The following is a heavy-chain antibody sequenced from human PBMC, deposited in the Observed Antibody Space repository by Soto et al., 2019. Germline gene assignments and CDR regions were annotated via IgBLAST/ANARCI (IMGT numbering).Heavy chain of an antibody. CDR2: ISSSSGYI. D-gene: IGHD2-2*01. V-gene: IGHV3-21*01. CDR1: GFTFSSYS. CDR3: ARVKLGYCISTSCYHDY. Sequence: EVQLVESGGGLVKPGGSLRLSCAASGFTFSSYSMNWVRQAPGKGLEWVSSISSSSGYIYYADSVKGRFTISRDNAKNSLYLQMNSLRAEDTDVYYCARVKLGYCISTSCYHDYWGQGTLVTVSS. J-gene: IGHJ4*02.